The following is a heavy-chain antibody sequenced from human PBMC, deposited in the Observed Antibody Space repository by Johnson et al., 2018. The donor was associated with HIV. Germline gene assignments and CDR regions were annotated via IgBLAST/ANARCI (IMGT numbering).Heavy chain of an antibody. CDR2: ISNDGTNT. CDR1: GFVFNNFA. J-gene: IGHJ3*02. V-gene: IGHV3-30*14. CDR3: AREKIAAAGLDAFDI. Sequence: QVQLVESGGGVVQPGKSLRLSCAPSGFVFNNFALHWVRQAPGKGLEWVALISNDGTNTYYADSVKGRFTISRDNSKNTLYLQMNSLRVEDTAVYYCAREKIAAAGLDAFDIWGQGTMVIVSS. D-gene: IGHD6-13*01.